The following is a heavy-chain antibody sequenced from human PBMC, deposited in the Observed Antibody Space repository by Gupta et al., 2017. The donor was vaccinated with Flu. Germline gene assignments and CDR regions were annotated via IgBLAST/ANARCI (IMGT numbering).Heavy chain of an antibody. CDR3: ATARLWFGELFYAFDI. Sequence: TYYNPSLKSRVTISVDTSKNQFSLKLSSVTAADTAVYYCATARLWFGELFYAFDIWGQGTMVTVFS. D-gene: IGHD3-10*01. J-gene: IGHJ3*02. CDR2: T. V-gene: IGHV4-31*02.